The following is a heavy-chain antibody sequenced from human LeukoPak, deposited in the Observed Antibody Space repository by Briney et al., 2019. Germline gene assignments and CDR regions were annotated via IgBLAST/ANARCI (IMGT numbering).Heavy chain of an antibody. J-gene: IGHJ4*02. Sequence: GGPLRLSCAASGFTFSSYGMHWVRQAPGKGLEWVAFIRYDGSNKYYADSVKGRFTISRDNSKNTLYLQMNSLRAEDTAVYYCAKDQSAAPPFDYWGQGTLVTVSS. CDR1: GFTFSSYG. CDR3: AKDQSAAPPFDY. V-gene: IGHV3-30*02. D-gene: IGHD6-13*01. CDR2: IRYDGSNK.